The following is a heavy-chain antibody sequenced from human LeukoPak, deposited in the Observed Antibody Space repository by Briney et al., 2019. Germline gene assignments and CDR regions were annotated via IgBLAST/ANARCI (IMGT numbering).Heavy chain of an antibody. CDR3: AKDRARGGATDFDY. CDR2: LSGGGDST. CDR1: GFTFSSCA. J-gene: IGHJ4*02. Sequence: PGGSLRLSCAASGFTFSSCAMSWVRQAPGKGLEWVSALSGGGDSTYYADSVKGRFTISRDNSKNTLYLQMNSLRAEDTAIYYCAKDRARGGATDFDYWGQGTLVTVSS. D-gene: IGHD1-26*01. V-gene: IGHV3-23*01.